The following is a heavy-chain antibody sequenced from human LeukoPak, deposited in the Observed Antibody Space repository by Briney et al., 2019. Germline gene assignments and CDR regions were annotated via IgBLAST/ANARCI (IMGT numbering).Heavy chain of an antibody. Sequence: GGSLRLSCAASGFTFSSYAMSWVRQAPGKGLEWVSAISGSGGSTYYADSVKGRFTISRDNSKNTLHLQMNSLRAEDTAVYYCAKDRVFVVVVAAEINDAFDIWGQGTMVTVSS. J-gene: IGHJ3*02. CDR3: AKDRVFVVVVAAEINDAFDI. D-gene: IGHD2-15*01. V-gene: IGHV3-23*01. CDR2: ISGSGGST. CDR1: GFTFSSYA.